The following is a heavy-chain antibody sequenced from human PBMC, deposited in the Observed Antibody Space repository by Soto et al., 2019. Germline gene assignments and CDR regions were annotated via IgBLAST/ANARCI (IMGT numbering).Heavy chain of an antibody. CDR3: ARGGHVVVVTAALDY. CDR2: VNPSGGHT. V-gene: IGHV1-46*01. Sequence: QVQLVQSGAEVKKPGASVKVSCKASGDTFTDYYIHWVRQAPGQGLEWMGTVNPSGGHTTYAQHXLXXXAXXRDTSTSTLYVELASLPSEDTAIYFCARGGHVVVVTAALDYWGQGTLVTVSS. J-gene: IGHJ4*02. D-gene: IGHD2-21*02. CDR1: GDTFTDYY.